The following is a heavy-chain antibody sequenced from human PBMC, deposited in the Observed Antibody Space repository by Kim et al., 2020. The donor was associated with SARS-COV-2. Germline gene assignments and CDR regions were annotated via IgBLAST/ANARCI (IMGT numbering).Heavy chain of an antibody. CDR2: IARDGNNY. CDR3: AKEKRVVTMEDGVEI. CDR1: GFSFSTYG. D-gene: IGHD3-10*01. Sequence: GGSLRLSCVASGFSFSTYGMNWVRQAPGKGLEWVAAIARDGNNYHYLDSVKGRFTISRDNSKNTLYLQMNTLRPEDTAVYFCAKEKRVVTMEDGVEIWVPGRLASASS. J-gene: IGHJ3*02. V-gene: IGHV3-30*18.